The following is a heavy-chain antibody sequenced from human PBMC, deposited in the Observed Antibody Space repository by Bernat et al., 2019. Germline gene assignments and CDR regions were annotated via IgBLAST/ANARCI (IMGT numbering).Heavy chain of an antibody. D-gene: IGHD3-10*01. CDR2: INHSGST. CDR1: GGSFSGYY. J-gene: IGHJ6*02. V-gene: IGHV4-34*01. CDR3: ARVPQGDPKIDYGSGSYYRYYYGMDV. Sequence: QVQLQQWGAGLLKPSETLSLTCAVYGGSFSGYYWSWIRQPPGKGLEWIGEINHSGSTNYNPSLKSRVTISVDTSKTQFSLKLSSVTAADTAVYYCARVPQGDPKIDYGSGSYYRYYYGMDVWGQGTTVTVSS.